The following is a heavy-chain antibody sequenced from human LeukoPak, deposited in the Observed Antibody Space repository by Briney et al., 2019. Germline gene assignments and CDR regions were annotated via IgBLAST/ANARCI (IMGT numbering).Heavy chain of an antibody. D-gene: IGHD3-9*01. CDR3: ARTHDDILTLIDY. J-gene: IGHJ4*02. CDR2: IYHSGST. CDR1: GYSISSGYY. V-gene: IGHV4-38-2*02. Sequence: SETLPLTCTVSGYSISSGYYWGWIRQPPGKGLEWIGSIYHSGSTYYNPSLKSRVTISVDTSKNQFSLKLSSVTAADTAVYYCARTHDDILTLIDYWGQGTLVTVSS.